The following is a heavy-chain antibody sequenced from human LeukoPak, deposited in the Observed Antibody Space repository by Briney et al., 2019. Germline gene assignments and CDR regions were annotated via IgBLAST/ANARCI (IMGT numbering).Heavy chain of an antibody. D-gene: IGHD3-10*01. CDR1: GFTFSSYW. CDR3: ARDHYYYGSGSFYY. CDR2: IKQDGSEK. V-gene: IGHV3-7*01. J-gene: IGHJ4*02. Sequence: GGSLRLSCAASGFTFSSYWMSWVRQAPEKGLEWVANIKQDGSEKYYVDSVKSRFTISRDNAKNSLYLQMNSLRAEDTAVYYCARDHYYYGSGSFYYWGQGTLVTVSS.